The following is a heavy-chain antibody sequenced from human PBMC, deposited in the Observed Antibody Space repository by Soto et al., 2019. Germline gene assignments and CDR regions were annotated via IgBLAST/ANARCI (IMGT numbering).Heavy chain of an antibody. Sequence: EVQVLESGGGLVQPGGSLRLSCAASAFTFSGSAMTWVRQAPGKGLEWLSTITKTGDDTYYADSVKGRFTISRDDSKNTVYLQMSGLRVEYTAVYHCVKGGWCTVVDYWGQGTPVIVSS. V-gene: IGHV3-23*01. CDR3: VKGGWCTVVDY. CDR1: AFTFSGSA. D-gene: IGHD2-8*01. CDR2: ITKTGDDT. J-gene: IGHJ4*02.